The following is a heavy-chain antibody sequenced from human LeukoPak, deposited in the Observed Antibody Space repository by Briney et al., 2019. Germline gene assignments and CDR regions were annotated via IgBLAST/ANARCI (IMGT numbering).Heavy chain of an antibody. Sequence: GGSLRLSCVASGFTFSSRDWMIWVRQAPGKGLEWVANIKPDGNQKYYLDSVKGRFTISRDNAKNSLYLEMNSLRVEDTAVYYCVRDDEQLLVHWFDAFDSWGQGTMVTVSS. J-gene: IGHJ3*01. CDR3: VRDDEQLLVHWFDAFDS. V-gene: IGHV3-7*01. D-gene: IGHD6-13*01. CDR2: IKPDGNQK. CDR1: GFTFSSRDW.